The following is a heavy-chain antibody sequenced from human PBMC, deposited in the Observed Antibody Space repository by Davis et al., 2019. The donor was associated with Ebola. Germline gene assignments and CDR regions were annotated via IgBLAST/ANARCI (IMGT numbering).Heavy chain of an antibody. Sequence: GGSLRLSCAASGFTFSSYGMHWVRQAPGKGLEWVAVLSYDGSNKYYADSVKGRFTISRDNSKNTLYLQMNSLRAEDTAVYYCARMMGLDYFDYWGQGTLVTVSS. J-gene: IGHJ4*02. V-gene: IGHV3-30*03. D-gene: IGHD1-26*01. CDR2: LSYDGSNK. CDR1: GFTFSSYG. CDR3: ARMMGLDYFDY.